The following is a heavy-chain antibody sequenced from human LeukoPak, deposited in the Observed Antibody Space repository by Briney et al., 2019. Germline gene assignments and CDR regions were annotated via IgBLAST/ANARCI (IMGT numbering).Heavy chain of an antibody. V-gene: IGHV3-21*01. CDR2: ISSSSSYI. Sequence: GGSLRLSCAASGFTFSSYEMNWVRQAPGKGLEWVSSISSSSSYIYYADSVKGRFTISRDNAKNSLYLQMNSLRAEDTAVYYCAKIKSSGAAIDYWGQGTLVTVSS. D-gene: IGHD2-15*01. J-gene: IGHJ4*02. CDR1: GFTFSSYE. CDR3: AKIKSSGAAIDY.